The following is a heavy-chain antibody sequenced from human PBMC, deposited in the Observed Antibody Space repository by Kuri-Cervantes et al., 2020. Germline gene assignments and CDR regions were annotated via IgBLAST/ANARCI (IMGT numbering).Heavy chain of an antibody. CDR3: ATTTSYYYYYGMDV. V-gene: IGHV3-74*01. CDR2: INSDGSST. Sequence: GGSLRLSCAASGFTFSSYSMNWVRQAPGKGLEWVSRINSDGSSTSYADSVKGRFTISRDNAKNTLYLQMNSLRAEGTAVYYCATTTSYYYYYGMDVWGQGTTVTVSS. J-gene: IGHJ6*02. CDR1: GFTFSSYS. D-gene: IGHD1-26*01.